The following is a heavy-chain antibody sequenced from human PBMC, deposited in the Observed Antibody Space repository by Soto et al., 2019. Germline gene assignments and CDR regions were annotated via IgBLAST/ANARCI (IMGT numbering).Heavy chain of an antibody. Sequence: SETLSLTCTVSGASITSSAYYWGWIRQPPGKGLEYIGTIYYSGNSYYNPSLKSRVTMSVDTSKNQFSLKLSSVTAADTAIYYCARHHTISAYYHYMDVWGKGTTVTVSS. CDR2: IYYSGNS. CDR3: ARHHTISAYYHYMDV. CDR1: GASITSSAYY. D-gene: IGHD2-2*01. J-gene: IGHJ6*03. V-gene: IGHV4-39*01.